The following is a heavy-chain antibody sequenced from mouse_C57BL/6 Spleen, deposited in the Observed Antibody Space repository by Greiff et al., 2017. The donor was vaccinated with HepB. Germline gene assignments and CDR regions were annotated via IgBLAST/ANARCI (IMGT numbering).Heavy chain of an antibody. CDR2: INPGSGGT. CDR1: GYAFTNYL. J-gene: IGHJ4*01. V-gene: IGHV1-54*01. D-gene: IGHD2-5*01. Sequence: QVQLQQSGAELVRPGTSVKVSCKASGYAFTNYLIEWVKQRPGQGLAWIGVINPGSGGTNYNEKFKGKATLTADKSSSTAYMQLSSLTSEDSAVYFCARSRYSNSYAMDYWGQGTSVTVSS. CDR3: ARSRYSNSYAMDY.